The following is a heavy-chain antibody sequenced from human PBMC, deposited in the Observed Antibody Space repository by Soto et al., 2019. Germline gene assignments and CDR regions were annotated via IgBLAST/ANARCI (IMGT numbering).Heavy chain of an antibody. D-gene: IGHD1-1*01. Sequence: QVQLVESGGGLVKPGGSLRLSCAASGFTFSDYYMSWIRQAPGKGLEWVSYISNSGGTIHSADSVKGRFTISRDNARNSLYLQMNSMSAEDTAVYYCVRRGTTYYDYWGQGTLVTVSS. CDR2: ISNSGGTI. CDR1: GFTFSDYY. CDR3: VRRGTTYYDY. J-gene: IGHJ4*02. V-gene: IGHV3-11*01.